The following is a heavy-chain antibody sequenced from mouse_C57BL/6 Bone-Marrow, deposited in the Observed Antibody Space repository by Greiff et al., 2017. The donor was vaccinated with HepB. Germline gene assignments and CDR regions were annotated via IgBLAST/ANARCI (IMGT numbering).Heavy chain of an antibody. Sequence: VKLQESGAELARPGASVKLSCKASGYTFTSYGISWVKQRTGQGLEWIGEIYPRSGNTYYNEKFKGKATLTADKSSSTAYMELRSLTSEDSAVYFCARGGWLLGMDYWGQGTSVTVSS. CDR2: IYPRSGNT. V-gene: IGHV1-81*01. D-gene: IGHD2-3*01. CDR1: GYTFTSYG. CDR3: ARGGWLLGMDY. J-gene: IGHJ4*01.